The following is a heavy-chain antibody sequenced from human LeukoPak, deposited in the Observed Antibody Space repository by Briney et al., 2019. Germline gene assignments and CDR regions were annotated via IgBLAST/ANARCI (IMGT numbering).Heavy chain of an antibody. D-gene: IGHD6-13*01. CDR1: GYTFSSYA. CDR2: ISGSGGST. CDR3: VKYKGDYSNSPGAY. Sequence: SCKASGYTFSSYAMSWVRQAPGKGLEWVSAISGSGGSTYYADSVQGRFTISGDNSKNTLYLQMNSLRAEDTAVYYCVKYKGDYSNSPGAYWGQGTLVTVSS. J-gene: IGHJ4*02. V-gene: IGHV3-23*01.